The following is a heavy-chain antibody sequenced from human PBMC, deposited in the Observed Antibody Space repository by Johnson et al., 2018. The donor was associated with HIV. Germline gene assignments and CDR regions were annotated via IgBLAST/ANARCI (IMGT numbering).Heavy chain of an antibody. CDR1: GFTFFDYY. V-gene: IGHV3-11*04. D-gene: IGHD6-19*01. CDR3: ARRFFPGITVALDAFDI. Sequence: QVLLVESGGGLVQPGGSLRLSCAAFGFTFFDYYMSWIRQAPGKGLEWVSYISSSGSTIYYADSVKGRFTISRDNAKNSLYLQMNSLRAEDTAVYYCARRFFPGITVALDAFDIWGQGTMVTVSS. CDR2: ISSSGSTI. J-gene: IGHJ3*02.